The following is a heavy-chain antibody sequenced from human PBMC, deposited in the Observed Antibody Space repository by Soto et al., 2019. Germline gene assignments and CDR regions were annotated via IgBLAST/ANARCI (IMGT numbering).Heavy chain of an antibody. J-gene: IGHJ3*02. V-gene: IGHV3-21*01. Sequence: GGSLRLSCAASGFTFSSYSMNWVRQAPGKGLEWVSSISSSSSYIYYADSVKGRFTIARDKAKNSLYLQMNSVRAEYLDVYYCATEDLVVQADIGDHDAFDIWGQGTMVTVSS. D-gene: IGHD2-2*02. CDR3: ATEDLVVQADIGDHDAFDI. CDR1: GFTFSSYS. CDR2: ISSSSSYI.